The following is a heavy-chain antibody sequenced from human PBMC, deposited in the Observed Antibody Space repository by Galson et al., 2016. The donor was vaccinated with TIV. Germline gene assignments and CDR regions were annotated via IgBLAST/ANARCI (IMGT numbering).Heavy chain of an antibody. CDR3: AKRKNYGGDAFED. CDR1: GFAFSTYA. Sequence: SLRLSCAASGFAFSTYAMSWVRQAPGQGLEWVSGISGSGGITYFADSVKGRFTISRDNSRNTLFLQMHSLRVEDTAVYYCAKRKNYGGDAFEDWGQGTLVTVSS. J-gene: IGHJ3*01. CDR2: ISGSGGIT. V-gene: IGHV3-23*01. D-gene: IGHD2-21*01.